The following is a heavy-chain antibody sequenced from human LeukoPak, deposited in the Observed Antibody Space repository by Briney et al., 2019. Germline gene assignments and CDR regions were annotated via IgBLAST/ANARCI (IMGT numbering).Heavy chain of an antibody. J-gene: IGHJ6*02. CDR2: IYYSGST. CDR3: ARLHYDSSGYYYYGMDV. D-gene: IGHD3-22*01. V-gene: IGHV4-39*01. Sequence: SETLSLTCTVSGGSISSSSYYWGWIRQPPGKGPEWIGSIYYSGSTYYNPSLKSRVTISVDTSKNQFSLKLSSVTAADTAVYYCARLHYDSSGYYYYGMDVWGQGTTVTVSS. CDR1: GGSISSSSYY.